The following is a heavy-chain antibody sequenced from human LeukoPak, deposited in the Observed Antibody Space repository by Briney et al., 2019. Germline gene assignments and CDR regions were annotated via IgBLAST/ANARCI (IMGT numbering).Heavy chain of an antibody. D-gene: IGHD6-13*01. V-gene: IGHV3-20*04. CDR1: GFTFDDYG. J-gene: IGHJ4*02. CDR2: INWNGGST. CDR3: AKAEQQLANDY. Sequence: GGSLRLSCAASGFTFDDYGMSWVRQAPGKGLEWVSGINWNGGSTYYADSVKGRFTISRDNSKNTLYLQMDSLRAEDTAVYYCAKAEQQLANDYWGQGTLVTVSS.